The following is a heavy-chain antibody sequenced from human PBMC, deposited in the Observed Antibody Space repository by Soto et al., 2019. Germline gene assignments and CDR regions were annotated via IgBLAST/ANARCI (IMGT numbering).Heavy chain of an antibody. Sequence: QVHLQESGPGLVKPSETLSLTCTVSGDSVSSGTYYWSWIRQPPGKGLEWIGYIYFIGAPNYNPSLKSRATITRGTAKNQFSQRLKSVTAADTAVYYCARHGRSSSWLDSWGQGTLVTVSS. CDR2: IYFIGAP. D-gene: IGHD6-13*01. V-gene: IGHV4-61*01. J-gene: IGHJ5*01. CDR3: ARHGRSSSWLDS. CDR1: GDSVSSGTYY.